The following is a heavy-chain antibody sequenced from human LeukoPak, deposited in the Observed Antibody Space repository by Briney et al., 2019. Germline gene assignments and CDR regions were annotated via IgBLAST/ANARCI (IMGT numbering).Heavy chain of an antibody. CDR1: GFTFSSYG. CDR2: IWYDGSNK. D-gene: IGHD3-22*01. Sequence: PGRSLRLSCAASGFTFSSYGMHWVRHAPGKGLEWVAVIWYDGSNKYYADSVKGRFTISRDNSKNTLYLQMNSLRAEDTAVYYCAKDCSAYYIDYWGQGTLVTVSS. CDR3: AKDCSAYYIDY. J-gene: IGHJ4*02. V-gene: IGHV3-33*06.